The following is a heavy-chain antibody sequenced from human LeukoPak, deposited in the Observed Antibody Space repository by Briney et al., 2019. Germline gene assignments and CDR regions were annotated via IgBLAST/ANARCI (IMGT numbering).Heavy chain of an antibody. CDR3: ARLGYSVSWTDC. Sequence: SETLSLTCTVSGGSISSSSHYCGWIRQPPGKGLEWIVSIYYSGSTYYNPSLKSRVTISVDTSKNQFSLRLSSVTAADMAVYFCARLGYSVSWTDCWGQGTLVTVSS. J-gene: IGHJ4*02. CDR2: IYYSGST. CDR1: GGSISSSSHY. D-gene: IGHD6-13*01. V-gene: IGHV4-39*01.